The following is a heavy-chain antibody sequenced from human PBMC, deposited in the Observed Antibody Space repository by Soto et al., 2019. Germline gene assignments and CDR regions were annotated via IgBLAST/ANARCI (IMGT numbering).Heavy chain of an antibody. V-gene: IGHV3-33*01. CDR2: IWYDGSNK. J-gene: IGHJ4*02. CDR1: GFTFSSYG. D-gene: IGHD3-10*01. Sequence: QVQLVESGGGVVQPGRSLRLSCAASGFTFSSYGMHWVRQAPGKGLEWVAVIWYDGSNKYYADSVKGRFTNARDNSKNTLYLQMNSLRAEDTAVYYCARALNTMVRGPFFDYWGQGTLVTVSS. CDR3: ARALNTMVRGPFFDY.